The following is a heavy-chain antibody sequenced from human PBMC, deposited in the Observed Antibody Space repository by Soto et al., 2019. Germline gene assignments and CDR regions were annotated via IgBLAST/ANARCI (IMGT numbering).Heavy chain of an antibody. Sequence: QITLKESGPTLVRPTQTLTLTCAFSGFSLSTSGVSVGWIRQPPGKALEWLAVIYWDDSKHYSPSLRSRLTTTKDTSKNQVVLTMTNMDPMDAGTYYCAHKGPEDWPLDYWGQGTLVTVSS. CDR1: GFSLSTSGVS. D-gene: IGHD3-9*01. CDR3: AHKGPEDWPLDY. CDR2: IYWDDSK. V-gene: IGHV2-5*02. J-gene: IGHJ4*02.